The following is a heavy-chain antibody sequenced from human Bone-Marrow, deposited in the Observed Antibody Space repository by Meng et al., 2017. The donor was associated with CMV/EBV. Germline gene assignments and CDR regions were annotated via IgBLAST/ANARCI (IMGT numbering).Heavy chain of an antibody. V-gene: IGHV3-53*01. Sequence: GGSLRLSCAASGFPFISYSMNWVRQAPGKGLEWVSVIYSGGSTYYADSVKGRFTISRDNSKNTLYLQMNSLRAEDTAVYYCASKRIAARGFDDWGPGHLV. CDR3: ASKRIAARGFDD. CDR2: IYSGGST. CDR1: GFPFISYS. J-gene: IGHJ4*02. D-gene: IGHD6-6*01.